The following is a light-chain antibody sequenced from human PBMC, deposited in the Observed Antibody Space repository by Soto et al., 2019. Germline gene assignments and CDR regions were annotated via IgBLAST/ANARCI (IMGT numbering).Light chain of an antibody. CDR1: QSVSIN. Sequence: EIVMTQSPATLSVSPGERATLSCRASQSVSINLAWYHQRPGQAPRLLIYGASTRATGIPARFSGSGSGTEFTLTISSLQSEDFAVYYCQQYNNWPLTFGGGTKVEIK. CDR3: QQYNNWPLT. CDR2: GAS. J-gene: IGKJ4*01. V-gene: IGKV3-15*01.